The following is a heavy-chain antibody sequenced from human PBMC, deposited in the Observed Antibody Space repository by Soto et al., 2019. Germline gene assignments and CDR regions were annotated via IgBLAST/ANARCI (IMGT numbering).Heavy chain of an antibody. CDR3: ARPRSTNYYFDY. Sequence: GESLKISCKGSGYSFTSYWISWVRQMPGKGLEWMGRIDPSDSYTNYSPSFQGHVTISADKSISTAYLQWSSLKASDTAMYYCARPRSTNYYFDYWGHGTLVTVSS. CDR2: IDPSDSYT. V-gene: IGHV5-10-1*01. CDR1: GYSFTSYW. D-gene: IGHD2-8*01. J-gene: IGHJ4*01.